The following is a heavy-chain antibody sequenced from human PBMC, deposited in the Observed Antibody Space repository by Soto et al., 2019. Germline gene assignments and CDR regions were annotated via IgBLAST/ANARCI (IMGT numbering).Heavy chain of an antibody. CDR3: ARDVSVVPAATRVFDP. Sequence: QVQLQESGPGLVKPSQTLSLTCTVSGGSISSGGYYWSWIRQHPGKGLEWIGYIYYSGSTYYNPSLKSRVTISVDTSKNHFSLKLSSVTAADTAVYYCARDVSVVPAATRVFDPWGQGTLVTVSS. CDR2: IYYSGST. D-gene: IGHD2-2*01. V-gene: IGHV4-31*03. CDR1: GGSISSGGYY. J-gene: IGHJ5*02.